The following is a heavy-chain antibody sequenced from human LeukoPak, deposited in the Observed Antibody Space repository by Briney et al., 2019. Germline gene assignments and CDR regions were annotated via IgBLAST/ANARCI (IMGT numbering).Heavy chain of an antibody. Sequence: GGSLRLSCAASGFTFSSYAMSWVRQAPGKGLEWVSAISGSGGSTYYADSVKGRFTISRDDSKNTLYLQMNSLRAEDTAVYYCTKESIYCSSTSCYSPYGMDVWGQGTTVTVSS. V-gene: IGHV3-23*01. D-gene: IGHD2-2*02. CDR1: GFTFSSYA. J-gene: IGHJ6*02. CDR2: ISGSGGST. CDR3: TKESIYCSSTSCYSPYGMDV.